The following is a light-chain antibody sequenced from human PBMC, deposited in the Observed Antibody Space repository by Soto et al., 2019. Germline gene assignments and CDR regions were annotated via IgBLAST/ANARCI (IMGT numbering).Light chain of an antibody. J-gene: IGKJ3*01. CDR1: QSISSTY. CDR3: QQYGSSPFA. CDR2: GAF. Sequence: EIVLTQSPGTLSVSPGERATLFCRARQSISSTYLAWYQKKPGQAPRLLLYGAFNRATGIPDRFSGSGSGTDFTLTISRLEAEDCAFYYCQQYGSSPFAFGPGTKVEIK. V-gene: IGKV3-20*01.